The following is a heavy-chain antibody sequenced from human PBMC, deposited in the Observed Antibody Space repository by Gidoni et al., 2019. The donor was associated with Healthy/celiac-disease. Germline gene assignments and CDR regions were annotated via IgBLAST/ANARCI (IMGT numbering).Heavy chain of an antibody. CDR3: ARSQGDYYYYGMDV. V-gene: IGHV1-2*04. Sequence: QVQLVQSGAEVKKPGASVKVSCRASGYTFTGYYMHWVRQAPGQGLEWMGWLNTNSGGTNDAQKFQGWVTMTRDTSISTAYMELSRLRSDDTAVYYCARSQGDYYYYGMDVWGQGTTVTVSS. J-gene: IGHJ6*02. CDR1: GYTFTGYY. CDR2: LNTNSGGT.